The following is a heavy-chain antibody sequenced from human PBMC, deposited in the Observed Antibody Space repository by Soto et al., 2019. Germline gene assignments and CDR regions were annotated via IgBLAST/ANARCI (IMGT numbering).Heavy chain of an antibody. D-gene: IGHD3-10*01. J-gene: IGHJ4*02. V-gene: IGHV3-30-3*01. CDR1: GFTFSGYA. CDR3: ARNGSGRENPPTPIDY. CDR2: ISYDGHNK. Sequence: GGPRRPSCAASGFTFSGYAMHWVRQAPGKGRKWVAVISYDGHNKYYADSVKGWFTISRDNSKNTLYLQMNSLRPEDTAVYYCARNGSGRENPPTPIDYWGQGTLVTVSS.